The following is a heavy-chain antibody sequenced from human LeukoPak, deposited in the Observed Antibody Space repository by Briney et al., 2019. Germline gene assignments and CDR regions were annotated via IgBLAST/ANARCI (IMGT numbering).Heavy chain of an antibody. Sequence: PGGSLRLSCAASGFTFSSYAMSWVRQAPGKGLEWVSAISGSGGTTYYADSVKGRFTISRHNSKNTLYLQMNSLRAEDTAVYYCAKGPNYSSGWYVNWFDPWGQGTLVTVSS. J-gene: IGHJ5*02. CDR1: GFTFSSYA. D-gene: IGHD6-19*01. CDR3: AKGPNYSSGWYVNWFDP. V-gene: IGHV3-23*01. CDR2: ISGSGGTT.